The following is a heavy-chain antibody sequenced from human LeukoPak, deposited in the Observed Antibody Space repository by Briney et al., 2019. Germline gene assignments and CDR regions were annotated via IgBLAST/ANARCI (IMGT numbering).Heavy chain of an antibody. V-gene: IGHV4-59*11. J-gene: IGHJ6*03. CDR3: ARELDFSYYYYMDV. CDR2: IYYSGST. Sequence: SETLSLTCTVTGGSISSHYWSWIRQPPGKGLEWIGYIYYSGSTNYNPSLKSRVTISVDTSKNQFSLKLSSVTAADPAVYYCARELDFSYYYYMDVWGKGTTVTVSS. CDR1: GGSISSHY. D-gene: IGHD3-3*01.